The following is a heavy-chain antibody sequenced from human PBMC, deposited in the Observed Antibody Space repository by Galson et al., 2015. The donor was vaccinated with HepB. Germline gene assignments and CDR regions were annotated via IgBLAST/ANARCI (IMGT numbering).Heavy chain of an antibody. D-gene: IGHD2-2*01. CDR3: AYTTSRRGAFNV. J-gene: IGHJ3*01. V-gene: IGHV4-59*01. CDR2: IYYSANS. CDR1: GAPINSYY. Sequence: SETLSLTCTVSGAPINSYYWTWIRRSPGKGLEWIGNIYYSANSNYNPALKSRVTISVDTTKKQFSLKLSSVTAADTAVYYCAYTTSRRGAFNVWGQGTMVTVSS.